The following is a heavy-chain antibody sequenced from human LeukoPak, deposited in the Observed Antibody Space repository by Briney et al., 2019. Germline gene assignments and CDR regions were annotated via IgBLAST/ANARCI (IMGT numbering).Heavy chain of an antibody. CDR3: ARGDVVVSAAVRFDP. CDR2: ISAHNGKT. D-gene: IGHD2-2*01. V-gene: IGHV1-18*01. CDR1: GYTFTSYV. J-gene: IGHJ5*02. Sequence: GASVKVSCKASGYTFTSYVITWVRQAPGQALEWMGWISAHNGKTNYAQKFQGRVTMTTDTSTSTAYMELRSLRSDDTAVYYCARGDVVVSAAVRFDPWGQGTLVTVSS.